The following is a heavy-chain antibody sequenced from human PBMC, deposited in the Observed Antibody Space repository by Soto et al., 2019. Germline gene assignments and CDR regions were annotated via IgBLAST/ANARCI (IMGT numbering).Heavy chain of an antibody. Sequence: EVQLVESGGGLVQPGGSLRLSCAASGFTFSSYSMNWVRQAPGKGLEWVSYISSSSSTIYYADSVKGRFTISRDNAKNSLYLQMHSLRDEDTAVYYCARACRWELLPEAFDIWGQGTMVTVSS. CDR3: ARACRWELLPEAFDI. V-gene: IGHV3-48*02. CDR2: ISSSSSTI. CDR1: GFTFSSYS. J-gene: IGHJ3*02. D-gene: IGHD1-26*01.